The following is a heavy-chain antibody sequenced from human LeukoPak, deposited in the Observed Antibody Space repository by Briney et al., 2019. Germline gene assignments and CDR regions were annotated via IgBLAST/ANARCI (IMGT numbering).Heavy chain of an antibody. CDR2: ISLTGLT. CDR1: GGSISNTNW. J-gene: IGHJ4*02. CDR3: SRENGAFSPFGY. V-gene: IGHV4-4*02. Sequence: PSETLSLTCGVSGGSISNTNWWSWIRQPPGQGLEWIGEISLTGLTHYNPSLESRVTVSLDKSKNQLSLNLTSVAAADTAVYYCSRENGAFSPFGYWGQGTLVTVLS. D-gene: IGHD2-8*01.